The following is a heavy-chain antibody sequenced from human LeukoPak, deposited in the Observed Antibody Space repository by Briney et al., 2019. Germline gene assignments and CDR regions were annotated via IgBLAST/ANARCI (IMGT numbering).Heavy chain of an antibody. Sequence: RASVKVSCKASGYTFTSYYMHWVRQATGQGLEWMGIINPSGGSTSYAQKFQGRVTMTRDTSTSTVYMELSSLRSEDMAVYYCARGGIPAAISNWFDPWGQGTLVTVSS. J-gene: IGHJ5*02. CDR1: GYTFTSYY. D-gene: IGHD2-2*01. V-gene: IGHV1-46*01. CDR3: ARGGIPAAISNWFDP. CDR2: INPSGGST.